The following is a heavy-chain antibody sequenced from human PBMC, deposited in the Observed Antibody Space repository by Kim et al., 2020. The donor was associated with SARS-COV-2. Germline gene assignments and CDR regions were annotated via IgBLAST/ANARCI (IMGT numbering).Heavy chain of an antibody. D-gene: IGHD2-2*01. Sequence: GGSLRLSCAASGFTFSSYWMSWVRQAPGKGLEWVANIKQDGSEKYYVDSVKGRFTISRDNAKNSLYLQMNSLRAEDTAVYYCARDGVVVVPAPSLDYWGQGTLVTVSS. V-gene: IGHV3-7*05. CDR3: ARDGVVVVPAPSLDY. J-gene: IGHJ4*02. CDR1: GFTFSSYW. CDR2: IKQDGSEK.